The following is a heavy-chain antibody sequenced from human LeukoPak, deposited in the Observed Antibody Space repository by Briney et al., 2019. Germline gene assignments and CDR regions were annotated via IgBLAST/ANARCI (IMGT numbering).Heavy chain of an antibody. V-gene: IGHV3-74*01. CDR1: GFTFSSYW. D-gene: IGHD2-15*01. J-gene: IGHJ6*02. CDR3: VLSWSYDMDV. Sequence: GGSLRLSCAASGFTFSSYWVHWVRQAPGKGLVWVSRINSDGSSTSYADSVKGRFTISRDNAKNTLYLQMNSLRAEDTAVYYCVLSWSYDMDVWGQGTTVTVSS. CDR2: INSDGSST.